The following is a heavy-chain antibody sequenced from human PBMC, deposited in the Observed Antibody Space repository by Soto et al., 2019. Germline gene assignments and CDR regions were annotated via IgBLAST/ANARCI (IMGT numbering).Heavy chain of an antibody. CDR3: TIGSWSGEVFDI. CDR1: GGTFSTYS. V-gene: IGHV1-69*02. J-gene: IGHJ3*02. Sequence: QVQLVQSGAEVKKPGSAVKVSCKDSGGTFSTYSMFWVRQAPVQGLEWMGRIIPMLGIASYAQKFQGRVTITADKSTGTAYMELSSLRSEDTALYYCTIGSWSGEVFDIWGQGTMVTVSS. D-gene: IGHD2-21*01. CDR2: IIPMLGIA.